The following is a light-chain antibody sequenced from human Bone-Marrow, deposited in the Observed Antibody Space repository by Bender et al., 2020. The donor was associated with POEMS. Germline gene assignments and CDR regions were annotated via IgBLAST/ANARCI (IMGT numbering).Light chain of an antibody. J-gene: IGLJ1*01. CDR3: CSYTTTNTRYV. CDR1: SSDVGGYNL. CDR2: EVS. Sequence: QSALTQPAAVSGSPGQSITISCTGTSSDVGGYNLVSWYQQHPGKAPKLMIYEVSKQPSGVFNRFSGSKSGNTASLTISGLQAEDEADYYCCSYTTTNTRYVFGGGTKVTVL. V-gene: IGLV2-14*02.